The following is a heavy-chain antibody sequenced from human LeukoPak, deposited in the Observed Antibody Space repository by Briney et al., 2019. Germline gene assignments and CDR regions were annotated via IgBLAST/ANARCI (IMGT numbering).Heavy chain of an antibody. CDR3: ARDPGYCSGGSCAYYYYYMDV. J-gene: IGHJ6*03. CDR1: GFTFDDYG. D-gene: IGHD2-15*01. V-gene: IGHV3-20*04. Sequence: GGSLRLSCAASGFTFDDYGMSWVRQAPGKGLEWVSGINWNGGSTGYADSVKGRFTISRDNAKNSLYLQMNSLRAEDTALYYCARDPGYCSGGSCAYYYYYMDVWGKGTTVTVSS. CDR2: INWNGGST.